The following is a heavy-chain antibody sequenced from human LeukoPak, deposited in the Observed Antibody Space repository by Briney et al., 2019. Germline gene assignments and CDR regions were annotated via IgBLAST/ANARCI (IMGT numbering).Heavy chain of an antibody. J-gene: IGHJ6*03. D-gene: IGHD6-13*01. CDR3: ARGSAVGKTYYYYYYYMDV. V-gene: IGHV7-4-1*02. Sequence: GASVKVSRKASGYAFTSYAMNWVRQAPGQGLEWMGWINTNTGNPTYAQGFTGRFVFSLDTSVSTAYLQISSLKAEDTAVYYCARGSAVGKTYYYYYYYMDVWGKGTTVTVSS. CDR2: INTNTGNP. CDR1: GYAFTSYA.